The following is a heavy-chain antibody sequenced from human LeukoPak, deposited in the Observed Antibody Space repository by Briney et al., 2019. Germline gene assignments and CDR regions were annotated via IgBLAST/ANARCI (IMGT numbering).Heavy chain of an antibody. CDR3: AKGRALEVEAAFNY. D-gene: IGHD2-15*01. CDR1: GFTFSNYA. Sequence: PGGSLRLSCAASGFTFSNYAMSWVRQAPGRGLEWVSTISGSGANTYYADSVKGRFTISRDNSKNTLYLQMNSLRADATAIYYCAKGRALEVEAAFNYWGQGTVVTASS. V-gene: IGHV3-23*01. CDR2: ISGSGANT. J-gene: IGHJ4*02.